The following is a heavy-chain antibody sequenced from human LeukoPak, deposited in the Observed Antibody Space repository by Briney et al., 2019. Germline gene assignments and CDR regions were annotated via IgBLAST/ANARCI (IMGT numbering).Heavy chain of an antibody. D-gene: IGHD6-19*01. J-gene: IGHJ5*02. CDR3: ARDGASSGWYNWFDP. CDR1: GFTVSSNY. Sequence: GGSLRLSCAASGFTVSSNYMSWVRQAPGKGLEWVSVIYSGGSTYYADSVKGRFTISRDNSKNTLYLQMNSLRAEDTAVYYCARDGASSGWYNWFDPWGQGTLVTVSS. V-gene: IGHV3-66*01. CDR2: IYSGGST.